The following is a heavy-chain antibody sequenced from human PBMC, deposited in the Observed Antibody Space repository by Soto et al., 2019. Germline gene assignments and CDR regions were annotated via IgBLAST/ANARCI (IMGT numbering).Heavy chain of an antibody. J-gene: IGHJ5*02. CDR2: INHSGST. CDR3: ARNAGTYVAAWFDP. V-gene: IGHV4-34*01. Sequence: SETLSLTCAVYGGSFSGYYWSWIRQPPGKGLEWIGEINHSGSTNYNPSLKSRVTISVDTSKNQFSLKLSSVTAADTAVYYCARNAGTYVAAWFDPWGQGTLVTVS. CDR1: GGSFSGYY. D-gene: IGHD3-10*01.